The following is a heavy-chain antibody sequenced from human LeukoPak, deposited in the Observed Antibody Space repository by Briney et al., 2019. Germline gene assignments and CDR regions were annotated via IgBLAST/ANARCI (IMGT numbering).Heavy chain of an antibody. CDR1: GGTFDSYA. J-gene: IGHJ4*02. V-gene: IGHV1-69*10. CDR3: ARREQTDKKFDF. D-gene: IGHD1/OR15-1a*01. Sequence: ASVKVSCKASGGTFDSYAIRWVRQAPGQGLEWMGGIIPLLGIPTYAERFQGRLTITADQSTSTTYMELTGLRPEDTAIYYCARREQTDKKFDFWGQGTLVIVSS. CDR2: IIPLLGIP.